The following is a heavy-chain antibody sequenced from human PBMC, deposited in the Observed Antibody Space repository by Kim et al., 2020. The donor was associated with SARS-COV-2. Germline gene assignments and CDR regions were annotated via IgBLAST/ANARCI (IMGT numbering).Heavy chain of an antibody. J-gene: IGHJ3*02. Sequence: GGSLRLSCAASGFTFSSYAMSWVRQAPGKGLEWVSAISGSGGSTYYADSVKGRFTISRDNSKNTLYLQMNSLRAEDTAVYYCAKAGLLWFGGEDAFDIWGQGTMVTLSS. CDR2: ISGSGGST. CDR3: AKAGLLWFGGEDAFDI. D-gene: IGHD3-10*01. CDR1: GFTFSSYA. V-gene: IGHV3-23*01.